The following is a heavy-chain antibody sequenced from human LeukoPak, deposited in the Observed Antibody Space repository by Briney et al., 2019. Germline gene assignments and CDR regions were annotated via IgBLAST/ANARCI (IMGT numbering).Heavy chain of an antibody. J-gene: IGHJ5*02. CDR3: ARYYPPGTYYGSGSYINCFDP. Sequence: PGGSLRLSRAASGFTFSTYFMSWVRPAPGKGLELVSTIGGGGAATYYADSVKGRFTISRDNSKNTLYLQMNSLRAEDTAVYYCARYYPPGTYYGSGSYINCFDPWGQGTLVTVSS. CDR1: GFTFSTYF. D-gene: IGHD3-10*01. CDR2: IGGGGAAT. V-gene: IGHV3-23*01.